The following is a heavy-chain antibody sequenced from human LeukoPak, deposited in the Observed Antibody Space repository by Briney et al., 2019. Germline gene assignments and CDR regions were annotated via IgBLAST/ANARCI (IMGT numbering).Heavy chain of an antibody. J-gene: IGHJ6*02. Sequence: GRSLRLSCSASGFTFSSYGMHWVRQAPGKGLEWVAVISYDGSNKYYADSVKGRFTISRDNSKNTLYLQMNSLRAEDTAVYYCAKEINYYYYGMDVWGQGTTVIVSS. CDR3: AKEINYYYYGMDV. V-gene: IGHV3-30*18. CDR1: GFTFSSYG. CDR2: ISYDGSNK. D-gene: IGHD5-24*01.